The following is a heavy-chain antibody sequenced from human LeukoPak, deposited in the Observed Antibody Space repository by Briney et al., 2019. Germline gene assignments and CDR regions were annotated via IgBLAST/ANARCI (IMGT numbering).Heavy chain of an antibody. J-gene: IGHJ5*02. CDR3: ATVGYYDSSGYQWWFDP. CDR1: GYTFTSYD. CDR2: MNPNSGNT. Sequence: ASVKVSCKASGYTFTSYDINWVRQATGQGLEWMGWMNPNSGNTGYAQKFQGRVTMTRNTSISTAYMELSSLRSEDTAVYYCATVGYYDSSGYQWWFDPWGQGTLVTVSS. V-gene: IGHV1-8*01. D-gene: IGHD3-22*01.